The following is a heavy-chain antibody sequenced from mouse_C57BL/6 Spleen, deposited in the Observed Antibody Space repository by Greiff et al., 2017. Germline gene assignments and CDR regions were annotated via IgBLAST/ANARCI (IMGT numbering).Heavy chain of an antibody. CDR3: AKKFGNYGLYAMDY. CDR1: GFSLTSYG. Sequence: VQRVESGPGLVQPSQSLSITCTVSGFSLTSYGVHWVRQSPGKGLEWLGVIWRGGSTDYNAAFMSRLSITKDNSKSQVFFKMNSLQADDTAIYYCAKKFGNYGLYAMDYWGQGTSVTVSS. J-gene: IGHJ4*01. CDR2: IWRGGST. V-gene: IGHV2-5*01. D-gene: IGHD2-1*01.